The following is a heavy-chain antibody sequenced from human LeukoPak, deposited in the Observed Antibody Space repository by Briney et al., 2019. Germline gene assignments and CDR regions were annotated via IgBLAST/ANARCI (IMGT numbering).Heavy chain of an antibody. CDR3: AGLVGRYSSGLYYYYFDY. CDR1: GDSINSLDL. D-gene: IGHD3-22*01. CDR2: MYLSGTT. V-gene: IGHV4-4*02. J-gene: IGHJ4*02. Sequence: PSETLSLTCTVSGDSINSLDLWSWVRQPPGKGLEWIGEMYLSGTTHSNPSVESRVTISIDKSKNQFFLNLSSVTAADTAVYYCAGLVGRYSSGLYYYYFDYWGQGTLVTVSS.